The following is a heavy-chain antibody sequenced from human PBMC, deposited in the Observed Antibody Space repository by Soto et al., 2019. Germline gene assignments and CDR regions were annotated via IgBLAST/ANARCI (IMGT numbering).Heavy chain of an antibody. D-gene: IGHD3-10*01. V-gene: IGHV3-23*01. J-gene: IGHJ4*02. CDR1: GFTFSSYA. CDR3: AQDLGYYYGSGGGVY. CDR2: ISGSGGST. Sequence: EVQLLESGGGLVQPGGSLRLSCAASGFTFSSYAMSWVRQAPGKGLEWVSAISGSGGSTYYADSVKGRFTISRDNSKNTLYLQMNSLRAEDTAVYYCAQDLGYYYGSGGGVYWGQGTLVTVSS.